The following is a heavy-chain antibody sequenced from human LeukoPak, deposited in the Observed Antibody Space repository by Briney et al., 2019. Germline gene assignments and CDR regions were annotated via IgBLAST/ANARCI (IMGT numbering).Heavy chain of an antibody. CDR3: AKVRFRRGYSGYDRDFFDP. Sequence: GGSLRLSCAASGFTFDNYALHWVRQAPGKGLEYVSGISSTGGSTTFANTVKDRFTISRDNAKNSLYLQMTSLRAEDTAVYYCAKVRFRRGYSGYDRDFFDPWGQGTLVTVSS. D-gene: IGHD5-12*01. J-gene: IGHJ5*02. CDR1: GFTFDNYA. V-gene: IGHV3-64*01. CDR2: ISSTGGST.